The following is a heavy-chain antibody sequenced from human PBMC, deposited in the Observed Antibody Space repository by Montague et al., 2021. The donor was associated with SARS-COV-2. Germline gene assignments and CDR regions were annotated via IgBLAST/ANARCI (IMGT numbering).Heavy chain of an antibody. Sequence: SETLSLTCTVSGGPISSYYWSWIRQPAGKGLEWIGRIYTSGSTNYNPSLKSRVTMSVDTSKNQFSLKLSSVTAADTAVCYCARVWYSSSWYYFDYWGQGTLVTVSS. CDR3: ARVWYSSSWYYFDY. J-gene: IGHJ4*02. V-gene: IGHV4-4*07. D-gene: IGHD6-13*01. CDR1: GGPISSYY. CDR2: IYTSGST.